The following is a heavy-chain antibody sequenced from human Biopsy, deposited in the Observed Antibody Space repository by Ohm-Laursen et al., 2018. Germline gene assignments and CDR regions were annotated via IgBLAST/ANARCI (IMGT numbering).Heavy chain of an antibody. V-gene: IGHV3-30*03. D-gene: IGHD6-19*01. Sequence: SSLRLSCAASGFTFSNSGMHWVRQAPGKGLEWVAAISYDGSKTDYGDSVKGRLNISRDNSKNTLYLQMNSLRADDSAVYFCAREQPALSGGGSWFDSWGQGTLVIVSS. CDR3: AREQPALSGGGSWFDS. CDR1: GFTFSNSG. J-gene: IGHJ5*01. CDR2: ISYDGSKT.